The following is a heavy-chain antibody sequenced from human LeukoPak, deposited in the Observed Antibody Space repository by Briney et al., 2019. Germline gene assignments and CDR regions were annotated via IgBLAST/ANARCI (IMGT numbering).Heavy chain of an antibody. V-gene: IGHV4-38-2*02. CDR2: IYHSGNT. CDR3: ARVLQGVNSGAHY. CDR1: GYSISSGYY. J-gene: IGHJ4*02. D-gene: IGHD4-23*01. Sequence: SETLSLTCTVSGYSISSGYYWAWIRQPPGKGLQWIGNIYHSGNTYYNPSLKSRVSISVDTSKNQFSLKLSSVTAADTAVYYCARVLQGVNSGAHYWGQGTLVTVSS.